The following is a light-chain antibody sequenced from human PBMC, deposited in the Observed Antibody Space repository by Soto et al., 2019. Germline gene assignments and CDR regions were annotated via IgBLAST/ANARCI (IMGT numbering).Light chain of an antibody. CDR3: CSYEGAYRYV. J-gene: IGLJ1*01. Sequence: QSALTQPRSVSGSPGQSITISCTGSTSDVGAYSFASWYQQHPGAAPKLLIHDVNKRPPGVPDRFSASKSGNTASLTISGLQAEDEADYFCCSYEGAYRYVSGSGTKVTVL. V-gene: IGLV2-11*01. CDR2: DVN. CDR1: TSDVGAYSF.